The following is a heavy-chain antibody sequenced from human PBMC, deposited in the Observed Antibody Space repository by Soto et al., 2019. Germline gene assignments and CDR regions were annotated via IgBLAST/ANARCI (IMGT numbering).Heavy chain of an antibody. CDR2: IYYSGST. CDR1: GGSISSGDYY. Sequence: SETLSLTCTVSGGSISSGDYYWSWIRQPPGKGLEWIGCIYYSGSTYYNPSLKSRVTISVDTSKNQFSLKLSSVTAADTAVYYCARALEGGYCSGGSCSTNFDYWGQGTLVTVSS. J-gene: IGHJ4*02. V-gene: IGHV4-30-4*01. D-gene: IGHD2-15*01. CDR3: ARALEGGYCSGGSCSTNFDY.